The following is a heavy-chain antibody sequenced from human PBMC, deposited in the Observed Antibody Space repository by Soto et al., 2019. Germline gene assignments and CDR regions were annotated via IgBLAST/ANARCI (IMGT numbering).Heavy chain of an antibody. CDR1: GYTFTSYA. CDR2: INAGNGNT. Sequence: QVQLVQSGAEVKKPGASVKVSCKASGYTFTSYAMHWVRQAPGQRLEWMGWINAGNGNTKYSQKFQGRVTITRDTSASTTYMELSRLRSEGTAGYYCARKPYDILTGYFDYWGQGTLVTVSS. J-gene: IGHJ4*02. CDR3: ARKPYDILTGYFDY. D-gene: IGHD3-9*01. V-gene: IGHV1-3*01.